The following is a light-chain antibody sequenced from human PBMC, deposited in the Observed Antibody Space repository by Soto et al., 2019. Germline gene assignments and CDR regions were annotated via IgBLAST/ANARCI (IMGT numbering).Light chain of an antibody. J-gene: IGKJ4*01. CDR3: QQYGSSPLT. CDR1: QSVSSTF. CDR2: GAS. Sequence: EIVLTQFPATLSLSPGERATISCWASQSVSSTFLGWYQQKPGQAPRLLIYGASNRASGIPDRFSGSGSGTDFTLTIRRLEPEDFAVYYCQQYGSSPLTCGGGTKIEIK. V-gene: IGKV3-20*01.